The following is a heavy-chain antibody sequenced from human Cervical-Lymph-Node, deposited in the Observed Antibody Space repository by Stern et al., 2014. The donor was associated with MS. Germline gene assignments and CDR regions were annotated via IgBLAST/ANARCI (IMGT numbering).Heavy chain of an antibody. CDR3: AHSGKRNSPFDY. V-gene: IGHV2-5*02. CDR2: LYWDDDK. Sequence: ESGPTLVKPTQTLTLTCTFSGFSLSTSAVGVGWIRQPPGKDLEWLALLYWDDDKLYSPSLKSRLTITKDTSKNQVVLTMTNMDPVDTATYYCAHSGKRNSPFDYWGQGTLVTVSS. CDR1: GFSLSTSAVG. J-gene: IGHJ4*02. D-gene: IGHD1/OR15-1a*01.